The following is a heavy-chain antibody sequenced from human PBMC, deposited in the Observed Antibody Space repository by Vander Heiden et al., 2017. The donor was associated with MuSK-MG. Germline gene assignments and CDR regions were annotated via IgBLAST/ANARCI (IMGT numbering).Heavy chain of an antibody. D-gene: IGHD6-6*01. Sequence: EVPLVASGGGLVPPGGSLSLPCAASGFTFTTYWMSWVREAPGKGLEWVANIKRDGSEKYYVDSVKGRFTISRDNAQSSLYLQMNSLRAEDTAVYYCARGRSNDNWGQGTLVTVSS. CDR2: IKRDGSEK. CDR3: ARGRSNDN. V-gene: IGHV3-7*01. CDR1: GFTFTTYW. J-gene: IGHJ4*02.